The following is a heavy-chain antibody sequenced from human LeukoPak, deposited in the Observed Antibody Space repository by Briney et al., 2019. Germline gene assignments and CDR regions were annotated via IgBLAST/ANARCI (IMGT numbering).Heavy chain of an antibody. CDR2: IYAGGRS. J-gene: IGHJ4*02. CDR3: AREGDSSGYYFFDY. D-gene: IGHD3-22*01. CDR1: NVSISSGSHY. Sequence: PSETLSLTCTVSNVSISSGSHYWNWIRQPAGKGLEWIGRIYAGGRSNYNPSLRSRVTLSVDTSENQFSLKLTSVTAADTAVYYCAREGDSSGYYFFDYWGQGTLVTVSS. V-gene: IGHV4-61*02.